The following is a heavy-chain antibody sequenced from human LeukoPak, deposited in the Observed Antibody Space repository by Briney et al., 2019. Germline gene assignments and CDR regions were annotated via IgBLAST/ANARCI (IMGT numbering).Heavy chain of an antibody. CDR1: GITFSDHY. CDR2: SRNKAESYTT. V-gene: IGHV3-72*01. J-gene: IGHJ4*02. Sequence: GGSLRLSCAASGITFSDHYMDWVRRAPGKGLEWVGRSRNKAESYTTEYAASVKGRFTISRDNSKNTLFLQMNSLRAEDTAVYYCARDRPYGGKGDFDYWGQGTLVTVSS. D-gene: IGHD4-23*01. CDR3: ARDRPYGGKGDFDY.